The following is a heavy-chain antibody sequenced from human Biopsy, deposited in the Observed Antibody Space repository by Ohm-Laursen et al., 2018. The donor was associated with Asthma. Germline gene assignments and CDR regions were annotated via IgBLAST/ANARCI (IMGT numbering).Heavy chain of an antibody. V-gene: IGHV4-39*01. Sequence: GTLSLTCTFSGGSISSRPSYWGWLRQPPGKGLEWIASFSASGTSYFNASLKSRVTTSVDMSKNQLSLRLTSVAAADTAVYFCARHGPTNYRLDSWGQGSLVIVSS. CDR1: GGSISSRPSY. CDR2: FSASGTS. D-gene: IGHD4/OR15-4a*01. CDR3: ARHGPTNYRLDS. J-gene: IGHJ1*01.